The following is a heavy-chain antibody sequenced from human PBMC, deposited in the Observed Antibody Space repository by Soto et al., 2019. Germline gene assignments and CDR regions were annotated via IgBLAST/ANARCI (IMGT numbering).Heavy chain of an antibody. J-gene: IGHJ6*02. Sequence: QPXESLRLSCAASGFTFSSYGMHWVRQAPGKGLEWVAVISYDGSNKYYADSVKGRFTISRDNSKNTLYLQMNSLRAEDTAVYYCAKDLHKAPRFYDSSGYGYYYYGMDVWSQGTTVTVSS. CDR2: ISYDGSNK. CDR3: AKDLHKAPRFYDSSGYGYYYYGMDV. D-gene: IGHD3-22*01. CDR1: GFTFSSYG. V-gene: IGHV3-30*18.